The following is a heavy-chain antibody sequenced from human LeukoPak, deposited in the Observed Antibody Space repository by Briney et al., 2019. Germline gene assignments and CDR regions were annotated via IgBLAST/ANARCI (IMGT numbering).Heavy chain of an antibody. J-gene: IGHJ3*02. V-gene: IGHV4-34*01. D-gene: IGHD1-20*01. CDR1: GGSFSGYY. CDR3: ARGSEDNWNDLLWAFDI. Sequence: SETLSLTCAVYGGSFSGYYWSWIRQPPGKGLEWIGEINHSGSTNYNPSLKSRVTISVDTSENQFSLKLSSVTAADTAVYYCARGSEDNWNDLLWAFDIWGQGTMVTVSS. CDR2: INHSGST.